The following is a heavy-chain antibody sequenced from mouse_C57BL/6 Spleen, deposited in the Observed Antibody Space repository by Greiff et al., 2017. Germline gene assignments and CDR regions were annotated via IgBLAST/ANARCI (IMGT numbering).Heavy chain of an antibody. CDR3: TRPRGYDGYFDV. J-gene: IGHJ1*03. V-gene: IGHV6-6*01. Sequence: EVQLVESGGGLVQPGGSMKLSCAASGFTFSDAWMDWVRQSPEKGLEWVAEIRNKANNHATYYAESVKGRFTISRDDSKSSVYLQMNSLRAEDTGIYYCTRPRGYDGYFDVWGTGTTVTVSS. CDR1: GFTFSDAW. CDR2: IRNKANNHAT. D-gene: IGHD2-2*01.